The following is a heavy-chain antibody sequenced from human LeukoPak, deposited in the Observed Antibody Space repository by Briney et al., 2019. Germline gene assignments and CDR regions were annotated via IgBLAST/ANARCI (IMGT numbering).Heavy chain of an antibody. CDR3: ASPTTDDAFDI. D-gene: IGHD4-17*01. CDR2: ISNSSSYI. V-gene: IGHV3-21*01. CDR1: GFTFSDYT. J-gene: IGHJ3*02. Sequence: TPGGSLRLSRAASGFTFSDYTMNWVRQAPGKGLEWVSSISNSSSYIYYADSVKGRFTISRDNAKNTLYLQMNSLRAEDTAVYYCASPTTDDAFDIWGQGTMVTVSS.